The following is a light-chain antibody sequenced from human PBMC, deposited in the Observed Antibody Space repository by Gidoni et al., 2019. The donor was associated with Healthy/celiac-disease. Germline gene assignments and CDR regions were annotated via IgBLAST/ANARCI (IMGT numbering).Light chain of an antibody. V-gene: IGKV1-39*01. CDR1: QSISSY. CDR2: AAP. Sequence: DIQMTQSPSSLSASVGDRVTITCRASQSISSYLNWYQQKPGKAPKLLIYAAPSLQSGVPSRFSGSGSGTDFTLTISSLQPEDFATYYCQQSYITPPELTFGGGTKVEIK. J-gene: IGKJ4*01. CDR3: QQSYITPPELT.